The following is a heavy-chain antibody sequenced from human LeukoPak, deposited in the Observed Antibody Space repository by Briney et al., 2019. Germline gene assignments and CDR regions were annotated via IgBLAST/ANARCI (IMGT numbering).Heavy chain of an antibody. Sequence: GGSLRLSCAASGFTFSRNGMHWVRQAPGKGLEWVAVISYDGSNKYYADSVKGRFTISRDNSKNTLYLQMNSLRAEDTAVYYCAKDDRYTYYYGPRGAFDIWGQGTMVTVSS. CDR3: AKDDRYTYYYGPRGAFDI. CDR1: GFTFSRNG. V-gene: IGHV3-30*18. J-gene: IGHJ3*02. CDR2: ISYDGSNK. D-gene: IGHD3-10*01.